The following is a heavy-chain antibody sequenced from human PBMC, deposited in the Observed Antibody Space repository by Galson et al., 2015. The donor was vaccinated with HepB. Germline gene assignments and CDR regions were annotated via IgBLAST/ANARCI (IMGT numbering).Heavy chain of an antibody. V-gene: IGHV3-11*06. CDR1: GFTFSDYY. D-gene: IGHD6-13*01. CDR3: ARGALGGAYSSSRKITYYYYGMDV. J-gene: IGHJ6*02. Sequence: SLRLSCAASGFTFSDYYMSWIRQAPGKGLEWVSYISSSSSYTNYADSVKGRFTISRDNAKNSLYLQMNSLRAEDTAVYYCARGALGGAYSSSRKITYYYYGMDVWGQGTTVTVSS. CDR2: ISSSSSYT.